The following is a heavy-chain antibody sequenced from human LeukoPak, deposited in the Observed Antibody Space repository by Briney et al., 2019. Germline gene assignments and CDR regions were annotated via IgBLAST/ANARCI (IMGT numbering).Heavy chain of an antibody. Sequence: ASVKVSCKASGYTLTDYFIHWVRQAPGQGLEWMGWINPKSGDTNCAQQFQGRVTMTRDTSISTAYMELTSLRSDDTAVYYCARGIAAAGADYYYYYGMDVWGQGTTVTVSS. D-gene: IGHD6-13*01. J-gene: IGHJ6*02. CDR3: ARGIAAAGADYYYYYGMDV. CDR1: GYTLTDYF. V-gene: IGHV1-2*02. CDR2: INPKSGDT.